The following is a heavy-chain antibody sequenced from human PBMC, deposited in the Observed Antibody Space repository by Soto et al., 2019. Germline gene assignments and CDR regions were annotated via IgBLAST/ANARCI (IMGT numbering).Heavy chain of an antibody. Sequence: QVPLVESGGGVVQPGRSLRLSCGVSGFTFSSYGMHWVRQAPGEGLEWVAVIWYDGSNKYHGASVKGRFIISRDNSKRTLYLQMNSLRVEDTAVYYCAREGSGGYSYGMDVWGQGTTVTVSS. CDR2: IWYDGSNK. V-gene: IGHV3-33*01. D-gene: IGHD3-10*01. CDR1: GFTFSSYG. CDR3: AREGSGGYSYGMDV. J-gene: IGHJ6*02.